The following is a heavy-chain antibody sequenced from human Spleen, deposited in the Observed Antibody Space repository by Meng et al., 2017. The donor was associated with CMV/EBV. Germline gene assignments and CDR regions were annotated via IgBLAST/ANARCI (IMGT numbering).Heavy chain of an antibody. V-gene: IGHV3-33*06. D-gene: IGHD5-24*01. CDR3: AKGSGDGYNYDYFDY. Sequence: SGFTFRSYGMHWVRQAPGKGLEWVAVIWYDGSNKYYADSVKGRFTISRDNSKNTLYLQMNSLRAEDTAVYYCAKGSGDGYNYDYFDYWGQGILVTVSS. J-gene: IGHJ4*02. CDR1: GFTFRSYG. CDR2: IWYDGSNK.